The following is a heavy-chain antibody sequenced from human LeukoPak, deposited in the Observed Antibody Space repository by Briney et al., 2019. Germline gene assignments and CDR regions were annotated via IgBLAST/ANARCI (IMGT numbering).Heavy chain of an antibody. J-gene: IGHJ4*02. Sequence: SETLSLTCTVSGDSISSGPYYWGWIRQPPGKGLEWIGNIYYGENTYYNPSLKSRVTISIDTSNNQFYLKLSSLTAADAAVYYCARRDDSSGYHKIFDYWGQGTLVTVSS. CDR2: IYYGENT. CDR1: GDSISSGPYY. D-gene: IGHD3-22*01. V-gene: IGHV4-39*01. CDR3: ARRDDSSGYHKIFDY.